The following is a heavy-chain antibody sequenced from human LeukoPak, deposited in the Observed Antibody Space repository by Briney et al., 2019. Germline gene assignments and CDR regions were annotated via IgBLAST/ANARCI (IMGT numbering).Heavy chain of an antibody. CDR3: ATLCWGNQLAGFDS. V-gene: IGHV3-7*01. CDR2: MRRDGNEI. CDR1: GFTFSTYW. J-gene: IGHJ4*02. Sequence: GGSLRLSCSASGFTFSTYWMSWVRQAPGKGLEWVANMRRDGNEIYYLDSVRGRFTISRDNAKNSLYLQMNSLRAEDTAVYYCATLCWGNQLAGFDSWGQGTLVTVSS. D-gene: IGHD3-10*02.